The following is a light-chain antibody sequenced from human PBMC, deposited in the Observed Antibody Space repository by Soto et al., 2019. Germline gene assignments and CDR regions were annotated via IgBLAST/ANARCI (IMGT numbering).Light chain of an antibody. V-gene: IGKV3-20*01. CDR3: QQYGSSPPFT. CDR1: QSVSSSY. J-gene: IGKJ2*01. Sequence: EIVLTQSPGTLSLSPGERATLSCRASQSVSSSYLAWYQQKPGQAPRLLIYGASSRATGIPDRFSGSGSGTDFTLPISRVEPEDFAVYYCQQYGSSPPFTFGQGTKLEIK. CDR2: GAS.